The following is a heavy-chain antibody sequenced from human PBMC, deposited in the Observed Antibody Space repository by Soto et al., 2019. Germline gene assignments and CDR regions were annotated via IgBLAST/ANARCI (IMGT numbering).Heavy chain of an antibody. D-gene: IGHD2-15*01. V-gene: IGHV6-1*01. Sequence: PWHTLSLTCVISGDSVSSNGACWNWIRQSPSRGLQWLGRIYYRSKWFHDYAASVESRMAINPDTSRNKFSLQLNYVTPEDTAVYYCARVHCSAGTCLDGLDFWGQGTTVTVSS. CDR3: ARVHCSAGTCLDGLDF. CDR2: IYYRSKWFH. CDR1: GDSVSSNGAC. J-gene: IGHJ6*02.